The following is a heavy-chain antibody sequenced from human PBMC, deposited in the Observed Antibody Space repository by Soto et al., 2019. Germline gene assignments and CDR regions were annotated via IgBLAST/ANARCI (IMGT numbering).Heavy chain of an antibody. V-gene: IGHV4-39*01. CDR2: IDYNGVT. CDR3: GKVLVGATGHTDSDS. Sequence: RSLTCTVSGGSIYRSGYYWGWIRQPPGRGLEWIGNIDYNGVTYSNPSLKSRVTISRDTSKNQFSLKLTSVTAADTALYYCGKVLVGATGHTDSDSWGPGTLVTVS. D-gene: IGHD2-15*01. J-gene: IGHJ4*02. CDR1: GGSIYRSGYY.